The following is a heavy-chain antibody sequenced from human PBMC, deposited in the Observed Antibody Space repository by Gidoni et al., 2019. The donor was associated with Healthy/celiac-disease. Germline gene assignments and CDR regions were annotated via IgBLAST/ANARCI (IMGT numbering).Heavy chain of an antibody. Sequence: QVQLQQWGAGLLKPSETLSLTCAVYGGSFSGSYWRWIRQPPGKGLEWIGEINHSGSTNYNPSLKSRVTISVDTSKNQFSLKLSSVTAADTAVYYCARGRWDIVVVVAATNRNYFDYWGQGTLVTVSS. CDR2: INHSGST. CDR1: GGSFSGSY. J-gene: IGHJ4*02. V-gene: IGHV4-34*01. D-gene: IGHD2-15*01. CDR3: ARGRWDIVVVVAATNRNYFDY.